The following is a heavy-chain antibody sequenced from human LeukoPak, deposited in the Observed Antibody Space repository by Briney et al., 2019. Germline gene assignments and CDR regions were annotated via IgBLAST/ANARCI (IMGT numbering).Heavy chain of an antibody. V-gene: IGHV1-2*02. CDR1: GYTFTGYY. J-gene: IGHJ3*02. Sequence: GASVKVSCKASGYTFTGYYMHWVRQAPGQGLEWMGWINPNSGGTNYAQKFQGRVTMTRDTSISTAYMELSRLRSDDTAVYYCAYTYNWNDVLAFDIWGQGTMVTVSS. D-gene: IGHD1-1*01. CDR3: AYTYNWNDVLAFDI. CDR2: INPNSGGT.